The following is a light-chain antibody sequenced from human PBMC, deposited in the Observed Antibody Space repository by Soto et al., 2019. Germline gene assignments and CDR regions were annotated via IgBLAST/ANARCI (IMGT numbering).Light chain of an antibody. CDR2: DVS. CDR1: QDIRGA. V-gene: IGKV1-13*02. CDR3: QQFNSYPVT. Sequence: AIQVTQSPSSLSASVGDRVTITCLASQDIRGALAWYQQKPGKPPKLLIYDVSTLENGVPSRFSGDSSGTQFTLTIRGLQPEDFGTYYCQQFNSYPVTFCHGTRLDIK. J-gene: IGKJ5*01.